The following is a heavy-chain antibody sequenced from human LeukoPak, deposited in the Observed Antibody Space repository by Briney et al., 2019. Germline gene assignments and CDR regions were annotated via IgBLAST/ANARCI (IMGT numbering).Heavy chain of an antibody. J-gene: IGHJ4*02. Sequence: ASVKVSCKASGGTFSSYAISWVRQAPGQGLEWMGWINTNTGNPTYAQGFTGRFVFSLDTSVSTAYLQISSLKAEDTAVYYCARAQGGYFYDTSGFYYNYWGQGTLVTVSS. CDR2: INTNTGNP. CDR1: GGTFSSYA. V-gene: IGHV7-4-1*02. CDR3: ARAQGGYFYDTSGFYYNY. D-gene: IGHD3-22*01.